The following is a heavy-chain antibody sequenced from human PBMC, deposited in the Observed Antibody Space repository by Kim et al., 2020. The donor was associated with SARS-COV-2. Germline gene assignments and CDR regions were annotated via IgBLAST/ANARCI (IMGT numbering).Heavy chain of an antibody. CDR2: IYYSGST. Sequence: SETLSLTCTVSGGSISSSSYYWGWIRQPPGKGLEWIGSIYYSGSTYYNPSLKSRVTISVDTSKNQFSLKLSSVTAADTAVYYCARHSLRVLEWANWFDPWGQGTLLTVSS. D-gene: IGHD3-3*01. V-gene: IGHV4-39*01. CDR3: ARHSLRVLEWANWFDP. CDR1: GGSISSSSYY. J-gene: IGHJ5*02.